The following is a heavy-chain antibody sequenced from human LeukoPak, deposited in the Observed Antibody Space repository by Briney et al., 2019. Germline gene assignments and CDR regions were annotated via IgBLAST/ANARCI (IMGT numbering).Heavy chain of an antibody. Sequence: AGGSLRLSCLGSGYSFTSYWISWVRQMPGKGLEWMGKIGPSDSFTKYSPSFQGHVTMSVDKSINTAFLHCSGLKASDTAIYYCARPVGENCSATSCYRGAQYGYWGQGTLVTVSS. D-gene: IGHD2-2*01. CDR1: GYSFTSYW. CDR2: IGPSDSFT. V-gene: IGHV5-10-1*01. CDR3: ARPVGENCSATSCYRGAQYGY. J-gene: IGHJ4*02.